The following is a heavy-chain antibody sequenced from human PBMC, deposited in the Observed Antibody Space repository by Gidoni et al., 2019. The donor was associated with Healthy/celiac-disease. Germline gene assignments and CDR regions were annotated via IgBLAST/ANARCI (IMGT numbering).Heavy chain of an antibody. CDR3: ARQGSGWYWFDP. J-gene: IGHJ5*02. Sequence: QLQLQESGPGLVKPSETLSLTCTVSGGSIRSSSYSWGWIRQPPGKGLEGIGSIYYSGSTYYNPSLKSRVTISVDTSKNQFSLKLSSVTAADTAVYYCARQGSGWYWFDPWGQGTLVTVSS. D-gene: IGHD6-19*01. CDR2: IYYSGST. CDR1: GGSIRSSSYS. V-gene: IGHV4-39*01.